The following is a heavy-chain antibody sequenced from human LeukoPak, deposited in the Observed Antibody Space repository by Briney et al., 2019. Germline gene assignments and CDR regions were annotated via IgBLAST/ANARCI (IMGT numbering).Heavy chain of an antibody. CDR3: ARGYSGSYRVDY. V-gene: IGHV3-74*01. CDR1: GFTFSSYA. CDR2: INTDGSST. Sequence: GGSLRLSCAASGFTFSSYAMHWVRQAPGKGLVWVSRINTDGSSTSYADSVKGRFTISRDNAKNTVYLQMNSLRAEDTAVYYCARGYSGSYRVDYWGQGTLVTVSS. J-gene: IGHJ4*02. D-gene: IGHD1-26*01.